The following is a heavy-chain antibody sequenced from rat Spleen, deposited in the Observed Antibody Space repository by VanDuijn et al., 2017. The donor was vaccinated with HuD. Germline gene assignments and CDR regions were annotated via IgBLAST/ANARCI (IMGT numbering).Heavy chain of an antibody. CDR2: INSAGST. CDR1: GYSITSSYR. CDR3: ARAVVDYWYFDF. J-gene: IGHJ1*01. D-gene: IGHD1-1*01. Sequence: EVQLQESGPGLVKPSQSLSLTCSVTGYSITSSYRWNWIRKFPGNKLEWMGYINSAGSTNYNPSLKSRISITRDTSKNQFFLQVNSVTTEDTATYYCARAVVDYWYFDFWGPGTMVTVSS. V-gene: IGHV3-3*01.